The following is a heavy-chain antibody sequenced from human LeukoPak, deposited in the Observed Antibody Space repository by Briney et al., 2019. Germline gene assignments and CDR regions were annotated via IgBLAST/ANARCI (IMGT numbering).Heavy chain of an antibody. CDR3: AKESRITMVRGVVDY. CDR1: GFTFSTYA. J-gene: IGHJ4*02. CDR2: ISGSGDST. V-gene: IGHV3-23*01. D-gene: IGHD3-10*01. Sequence: GGSLRHSCAASGFTFSTYAMSWVRQAPGKGLEWVSAISGSGDSTYYADSVKGRFTISRDNSRNTLYLQMNSLRAEDTAVYYCAKESRITMVRGVVDYWGQGTLVTVSS.